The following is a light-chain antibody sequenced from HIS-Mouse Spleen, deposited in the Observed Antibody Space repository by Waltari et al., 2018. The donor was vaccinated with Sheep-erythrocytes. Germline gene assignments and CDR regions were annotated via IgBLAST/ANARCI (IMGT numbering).Light chain of an antibody. CDR3: QQSYSTPYT. Sequence: DIQMTQSPSSLSASVGDRVTITCRASQSLSSYLNWYQQKPGKAPKLLIYAASSLQSGVPSRFSGSRSGTDFTLTISSLQPEDFATYYCQQSYSTPYTFGQGTKLEIK. CDR1: QSLSSY. J-gene: IGKJ2*01. CDR2: AAS. V-gene: IGKV1-39*01.